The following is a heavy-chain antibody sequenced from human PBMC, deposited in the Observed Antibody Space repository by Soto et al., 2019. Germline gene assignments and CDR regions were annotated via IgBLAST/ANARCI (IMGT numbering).Heavy chain of an antibody. CDR3: ASGPPFGY. CDR1: GGSISNYY. CDR2: IHYSGST. D-gene: IGHD3-10*01. Sequence: SETLSLTCTVSGGSISNYYWSWIRQPPGKGLEWIGYIHYSGSTNYSPSLKSRVTISVDTSKNQFSLKLSSVTAADTAVYYCASGPPFGYWGQGTLVTVSS. V-gene: IGHV4-59*12. J-gene: IGHJ4*02.